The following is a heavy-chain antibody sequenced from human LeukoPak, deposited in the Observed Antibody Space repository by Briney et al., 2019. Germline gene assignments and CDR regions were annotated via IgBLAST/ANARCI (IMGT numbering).Heavy chain of an antibody. D-gene: IGHD5-18*01. CDR3: AKDRIQLWVMDY. Sequence: PGRSLRLSCAASEFTFSSYGMHWVRQAPGKGLEWVAVISYDGSNKYYADSVKGRFTISRDNSKNTLYLQMNSLRAEDTAVYYCAKDRIQLWVMDYWGQGTLVTVSS. V-gene: IGHV3-30*18. CDR2: ISYDGSNK. J-gene: IGHJ4*02. CDR1: EFTFSSYG.